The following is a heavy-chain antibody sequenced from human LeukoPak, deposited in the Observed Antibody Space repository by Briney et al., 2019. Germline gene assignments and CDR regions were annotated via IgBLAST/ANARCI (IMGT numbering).Heavy chain of an antibody. V-gene: IGHV3-43*01. CDR2: ISWDGGST. D-gene: IGHD4-17*01. CDR3: AKGPDDYGDYGHPDY. Sequence: GGSLRLSCAASGFTFDDYTMHWVRHAPGKGLEWVSLISWDGGSTYYADSVKGRFTISRDNSKNSLYLQMNSLRTEDTALYYCAKGPDDYGDYGHPDYWGQGTLVTVSS. CDR1: GFTFDDYT. J-gene: IGHJ4*02.